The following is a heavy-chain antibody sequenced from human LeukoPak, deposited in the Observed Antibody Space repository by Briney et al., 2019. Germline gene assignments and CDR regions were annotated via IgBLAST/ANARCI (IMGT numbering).Heavy chain of an antibody. Sequence: SETLSLTCVVSGGSLSTHHWSWIRQSPGRGLEWIGYISDSGSTNYNPSLKSRVTISVDTSKNQFSLMLSSVTAADTAVYYCARGGTIFGVVIMRGNWFDPWGQGTLVTVSS. CDR2: ISDSGST. V-gene: IGHV4-59*11. CDR1: GGSLSTHH. CDR3: ARGGTIFGVVIMRGNWFDP. D-gene: IGHD3-3*01. J-gene: IGHJ5*02.